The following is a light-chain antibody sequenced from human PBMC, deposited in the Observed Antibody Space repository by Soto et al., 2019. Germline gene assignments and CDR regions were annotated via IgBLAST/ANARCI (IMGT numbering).Light chain of an antibody. CDR3: QQYNTYWT. Sequence: DIQMTQSPSTLSASVGDRVTITCRASQSISIWLAWYQQKPGKAPKLLIYKASSLESGVPSRFSGSGSGTEFTLTISSLQPDDVATYYCQQYNTYWTFGQGTKVEIK. V-gene: IGKV1-5*03. CDR2: KAS. CDR1: QSISIW. J-gene: IGKJ1*01.